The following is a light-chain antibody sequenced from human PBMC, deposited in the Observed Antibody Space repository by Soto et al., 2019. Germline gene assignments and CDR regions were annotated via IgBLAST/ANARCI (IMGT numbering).Light chain of an antibody. J-gene: IGLJ3*02. CDR2: EVS. CDR1: SSDAGGYNY. Sequence: QSALTQPPSASGSPGQSVTISCTGTSSDAGGYNYVSWYQQHPGKAPKLMIYEVSKRPSGVPDRFSGSKSGNPASLAVSGLQAEDEADYYCSSYAGSNHLVFGGGTKLTVL. CDR3: SSYAGSNHLV. V-gene: IGLV2-8*01.